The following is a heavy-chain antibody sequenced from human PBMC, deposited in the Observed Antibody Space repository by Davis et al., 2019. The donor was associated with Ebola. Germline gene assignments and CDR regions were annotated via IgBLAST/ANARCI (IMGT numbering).Heavy chain of an antibody. CDR3: ATEPV. J-gene: IGHJ3*01. D-gene: IGHD1-14*01. CDR1: GFTFSSYS. Sequence: GESLKISCAASGFTFSSYSMNWVRQAPGKGLEWVSSISSSSSYIYYADSVKGRFTISRDNAKNSLYLQMNSLRDEDTAVYYCATEPVWGQGTMVTVSS. V-gene: IGHV3-21*01. CDR2: ISSSSSYI.